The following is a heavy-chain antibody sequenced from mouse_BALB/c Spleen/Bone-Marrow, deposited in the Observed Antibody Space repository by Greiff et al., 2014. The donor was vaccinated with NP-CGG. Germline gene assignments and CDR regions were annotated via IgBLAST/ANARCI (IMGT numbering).Heavy chain of an antibody. J-gene: IGHJ4*01. CDR1: GYTFTSYY. V-gene: IGHV1S81*02. Sequence: VQLQQSGAELVKPGASVKLSRKASGYTFTSYYMYWVKQRPGQGLEWFGEINPSNGGTNFNEKFKNKATLTVDKSSSTAYMQLSSLTSEDSAVNYCSRGRRDALDYWGQGTSVTVSS. CDR3: SRGRRDALDY. CDR2: INPSNGGT.